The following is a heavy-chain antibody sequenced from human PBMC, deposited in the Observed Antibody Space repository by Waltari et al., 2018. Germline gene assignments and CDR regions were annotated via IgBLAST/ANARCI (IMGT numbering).Heavy chain of an antibody. CDR1: GFTFSSYG. V-gene: IGHV3-30*18. CDR2: ISYDGSNK. J-gene: IGHJ6*02. D-gene: IGHD1-20*01. Sequence: QVQLVESGGGVVQPGRSLRLSCAASGFTFSSYGMHWVRQAPGTGLEWVAVISYDGSNKYYADSVKGRFTISRDNSKNTLYLQMNSLRAEDTAVYYCAKEGITGTSRYYYYGMDVWGQGTTVTVSS. CDR3: AKEGITGTSRYYYYGMDV.